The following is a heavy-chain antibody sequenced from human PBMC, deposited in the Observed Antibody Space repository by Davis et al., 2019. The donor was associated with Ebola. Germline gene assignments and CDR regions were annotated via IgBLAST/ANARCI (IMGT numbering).Heavy chain of an antibody. CDR2: IYYSGST. CDR3: ARHGEGWEFDY. CDR1: GGSISSGGYY. J-gene: IGHJ4*02. D-gene: IGHD1-26*01. Sequence: SETLSLTCTVSGGSISSGGYYWSWIRQHPGKGLEWIGYIYYSGSTNYNPSLKSRVTISVDTSKNQFSLKLSSVTAADTAVYYCARHGEGWEFDYWGQGTLVTVSS. V-gene: IGHV4-61*08.